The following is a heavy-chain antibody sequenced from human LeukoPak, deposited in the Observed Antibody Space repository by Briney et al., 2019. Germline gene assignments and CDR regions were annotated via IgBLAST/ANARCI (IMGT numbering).Heavy chain of an antibody. V-gene: IGHV3-23*01. Sequence: GGSPRLSCAASGFTFSSYAMSWVRQAPGKGLEWVSAISGSGGSTYYADSVKGRFTISRVNSKNTLYLQMNSLRAEDTAVYYCAKDFGDFWSGYTNWFDPWGQGTLVTVSS. J-gene: IGHJ5*02. D-gene: IGHD3-3*01. CDR3: AKDFGDFWSGYTNWFDP. CDR2: ISGSGGST. CDR1: GFTFSSYA.